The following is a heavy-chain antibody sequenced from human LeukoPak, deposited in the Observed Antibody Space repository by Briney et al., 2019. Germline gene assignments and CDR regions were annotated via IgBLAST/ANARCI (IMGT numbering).Heavy chain of an antibody. CDR1: GYTFTSYY. CDR2: INPSGGST. V-gene: IGHV1-46*01. D-gene: IGHD1-26*01. Sequence: GASVKVSCKASGYTFTSYYMHWVRQAPGQGLEWMGIINPSGGSTSYAQKFQGRVTMTRDTSTSTGYMELSSLRSEDTAVYYCARDEPGEGRSGSYPYYWGQGTLVTVSS. CDR3: ARDEPGEGRSGSYPYY. J-gene: IGHJ4*02.